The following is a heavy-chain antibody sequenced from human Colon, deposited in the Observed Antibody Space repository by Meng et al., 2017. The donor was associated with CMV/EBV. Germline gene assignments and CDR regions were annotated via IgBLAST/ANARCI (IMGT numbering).Heavy chain of an antibody. Sequence: GESLKISCGASGSTFSNHWIHWVRQAPGKGLVWVSRTSSEGSSTNYAASVKGRFTISRDNAKNTLYLQMNSLRAEDTAVYYCARDNQYGMDVWGQGTAVTVSS. CDR2: TSSEGSST. CDR1: GSTFSNHW. CDR3: ARDNQYGMDV. J-gene: IGHJ6*02. V-gene: IGHV3-74*01.